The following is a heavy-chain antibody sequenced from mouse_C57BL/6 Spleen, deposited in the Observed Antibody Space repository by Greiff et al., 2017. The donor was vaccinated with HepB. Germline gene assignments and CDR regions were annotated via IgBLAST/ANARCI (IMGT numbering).Heavy chain of an antibody. D-gene: IGHD1-1*02. V-gene: IGHV5-4*01. CDR2: ISDGGSYT. CDR1: GFTFSSYA. Sequence: EVMLVESGGGLVKPGGSLKLSCAASGFTFSSYAMSWVRQTPEKRLEWVATISDGGSYTYYPDNVKGRFTISRDNAKNNLYLQMSHLKSEDTAMYYCARDVVADWYFDVWGTGTTVTVAS. CDR3: ARDVVADWYFDV. J-gene: IGHJ1*03.